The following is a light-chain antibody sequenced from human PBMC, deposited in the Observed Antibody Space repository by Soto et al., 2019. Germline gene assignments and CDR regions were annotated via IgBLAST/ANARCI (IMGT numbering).Light chain of an antibody. CDR3: LQYRSSSWT. Sequence: EIVLTQSPGTLSLSPGERATLSCRASQSVSISYLAWYQQKPGQAPRLLIYGTSSSATAIPDRFSGRGSGTAFTLTIRKLEPEDFAVYYCLQYRSSSWTFGQGTKVEIK. J-gene: IGKJ1*01. V-gene: IGKV3-20*01. CDR1: QSVSISY. CDR2: GTS.